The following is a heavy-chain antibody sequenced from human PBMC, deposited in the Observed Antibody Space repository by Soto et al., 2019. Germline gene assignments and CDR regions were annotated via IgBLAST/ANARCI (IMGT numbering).Heavy chain of an antibody. Sequence: SETQSLTCTVSGGSISSGGYYWSWIRQHPGKGLEWIGYIYYSGSTYYNPSLKSRVTISVDTSKNQFSLKLSSVTAAYTAVYYCARDIAAAGAHDYWGQGTLVTVSS. CDR1: GGSISSGGYY. CDR3: ARDIAAAGAHDY. D-gene: IGHD6-13*01. CDR2: IYYSGST. V-gene: IGHV4-31*03. J-gene: IGHJ4*02.